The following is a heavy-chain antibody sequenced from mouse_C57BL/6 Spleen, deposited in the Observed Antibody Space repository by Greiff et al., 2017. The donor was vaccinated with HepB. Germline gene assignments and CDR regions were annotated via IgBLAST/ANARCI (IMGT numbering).Heavy chain of an antibody. V-gene: IGHV2-6-1*01. CDR1: GFSLTSYG. Sequence: QVQLQQSGPGLVAPSQSLSITCTVSGFSLTSYGVHWVRQPPGKGLEWLVVIWSDGSTTYNSALNSRLSISKDNSKSQVFLKMNSHQTDDTDMYYCARQGTVYYAMDYWGQGTSVTVSS. CDR3: ARQGTVYYAMDY. J-gene: IGHJ4*01. D-gene: IGHD4-1*01. CDR2: IWSDGST.